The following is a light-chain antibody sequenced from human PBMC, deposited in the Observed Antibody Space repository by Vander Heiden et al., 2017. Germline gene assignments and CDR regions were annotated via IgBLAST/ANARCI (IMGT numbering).Light chain of an antibody. J-gene: IGKJ4*01. V-gene: IGKV3-11*01. Sequence: ETVLTQSPATLSLSPGERATLSCRASENVDVYLAWYQQKPGQAPRLLIYDASNRAAGIPTRFSGSGSETDFTLTISSLQPEDFAVYYCQQRRNWPPLTFGGGTKVEIK. CDR3: QQRRNWPPLT. CDR1: ENVDVY. CDR2: DAS.